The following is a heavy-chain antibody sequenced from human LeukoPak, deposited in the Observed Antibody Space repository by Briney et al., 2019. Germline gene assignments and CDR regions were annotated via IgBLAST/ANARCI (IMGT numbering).Heavy chain of an antibody. V-gene: IGHV3-9*01. CDR2: ISWNSANI. J-gene: IGHJ4*02. CDR1: GFTFDDYA. CDR3: ARETASSSSWYDY. Sequence: SGGSLRLSCAASGFTFDDYAMHWVRQVPGKGLEWVSSISWNSANIGYADSVKGRFTISRDNAKNSLYLQMNSLRAEDTALYYCARETASSSSWYDYWGLGTLVTVSS. D-gene: IGHD6-13*01.